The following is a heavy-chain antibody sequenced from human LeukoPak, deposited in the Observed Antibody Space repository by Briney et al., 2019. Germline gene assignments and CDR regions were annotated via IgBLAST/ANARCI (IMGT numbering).Heavy chain of an antibody. Sequence: KPSETLSLTRTVSGGSISGYYWSWIRQPPGKGLEWIGYIYTSGSTNYNPSLKSRVTISVDTSKNQFSLRLSSVTAADTAMYFCARAYSRSYSHFDDWGQGTLVTVSS. CDR2: IYTSGST. D-gene: IGHD1-26*01. J-gene: IGHJ4*02. CDR3: ARAYSRSYSHFDD. V-gene: IGHV4-4*09. CDR1: GGSISGYY.